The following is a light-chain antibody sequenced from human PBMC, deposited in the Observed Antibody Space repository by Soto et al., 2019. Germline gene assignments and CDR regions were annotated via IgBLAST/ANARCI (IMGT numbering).Light chain of an antibody. V-gene: IGKV1-39*01. J-gene: IGKJ1*01. Sequence: DIQMTQSPSSLSASVGDRVTITCRASQSIDNYLSWYQQIPGKAPKLLIYAASNLQRGVPSRFSGGGSGTEFTLTISNLQPDDFAVYYCQQCFSLPPTFGHGTKVDIK. CDR1: QSIDNY. CDR3: QQCFSLPPT. CDR2: AAS.